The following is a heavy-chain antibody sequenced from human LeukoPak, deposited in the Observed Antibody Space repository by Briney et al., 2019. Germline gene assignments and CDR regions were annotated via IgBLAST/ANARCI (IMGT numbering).Heavy chain of an antibody. CDR1: GFSFSNYA. V-gene: IGHV3-23*01. CDR2: IIASSGST. CDR3: ARSIGLTGGGVDV. Sequence: GGSLRLSCASSGFSFSNYAMGWVRQAPGKGLEWVSLIIASSGSTFYADSVKGRFTISRDNSKNTLYLQMNSLRAEDTAVYYCARSIGLTGGGVDVWGQGTTVTVSS. J-gene: IGHJ6*02. D-gene: IGHD3-9*01.